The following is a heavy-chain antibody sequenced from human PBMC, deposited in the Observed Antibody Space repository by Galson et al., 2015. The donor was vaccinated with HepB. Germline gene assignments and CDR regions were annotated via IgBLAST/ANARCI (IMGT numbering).Heavy chain of an antibody. Sequence: SVKVSCKASGGTFSSYAISWVRQAPGQGLEWMGGIIPIFGTANYAQKFQGRVTITADKSTSTAYMELSSLRSEDTAVYYCATPVAAAGSFDYWGQGTLVTVSS. J-gene: IGHJ4*02. CDR3: ATPVAAAGSFDY. D-gene: IGHD6-13*01. CDR2: IIPIFGTA. CDR1: GGTFSSYA. V-gene: IGHV1-69*06.